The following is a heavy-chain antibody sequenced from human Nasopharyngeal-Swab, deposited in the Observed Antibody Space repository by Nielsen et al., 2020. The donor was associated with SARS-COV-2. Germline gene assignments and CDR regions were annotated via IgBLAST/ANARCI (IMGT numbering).Heavy chain of an antibody. D-gene: IGHD4-17*01. CDR1: GFTFSSYA. V-gene: IGHV3-15*01. CDR2: IKRKTEGETT. CDR3: TTGGPYGDYLDY. J-gene: IGHJ4*02. Sequence: GESLKISCAASGFTFSSYAMSWVRQAPGKGLEWVGRIKRKTEGETTDYAAPVKGRFTVSRDDSKNTLYLQMGSLKTEDTAVYYCTTGGPYGDYLDYWGQGTLVTVSS.